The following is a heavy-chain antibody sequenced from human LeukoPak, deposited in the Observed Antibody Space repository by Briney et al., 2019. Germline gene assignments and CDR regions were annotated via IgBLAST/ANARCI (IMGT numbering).Heavy chain of an antibody. CDR2: IRSKTYGGTT. CDR1: GFTFGDHA. V-gene: IGHV3-49*04. D-gene: IGHD5-18*01. Sequence: GGSLRLSCTASGFTFGDHAMSWVRQAPGKGLEWVGFIRSKTYGGTTEYAASVKGRFTISRDDSKSIGYLQMNSLKPEDTAVYYYTRGPIQQWLYYGMDVWGQGTTVTVSS. CDR3: TRGPIQQWLYYGMDV. J-gene: IGHJ6*02.